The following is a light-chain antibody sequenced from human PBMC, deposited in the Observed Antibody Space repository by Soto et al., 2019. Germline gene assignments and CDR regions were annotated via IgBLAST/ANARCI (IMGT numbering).Light chain of an antibody. J-gene: IGLJ1*01. CDR2: DDN. Sequence: QSLLRQPPSVSAAPGQKVTISCSGSISNIGGNSVSWYQQLPGTAPKLLIYDDNKRPSWIPDRFSGSKYGTSATLGITGFQTGDEADYYCGSWDSSLSAYVFGTGTKVTVL. CDR1: ISNIGGNS. CDR3: GSWDSSLSAYV. V-gene: IGLV1-51*01.